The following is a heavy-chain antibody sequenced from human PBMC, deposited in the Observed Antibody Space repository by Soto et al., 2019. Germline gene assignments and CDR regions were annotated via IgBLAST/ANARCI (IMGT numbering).Heavy chain of an antibody. CDR3: ARGGLGYCSGGSCYRFDY. V-gene: IGHV4-34*01. CDR1: GGSFSGYY. CDR2: INHSGST. J-gene: IGHJ4*02. Sequence: ASETLSLTCAVYGGSFSGYYWSWIRQPPGKGLEWIGEINHSGSTNYNPSLKSRVTISVDTSKNQFSLKLGSVTAADTAVYYCARGGLGYCSGGSCYRFDYRGQGTLVTVSS. D-gene: IGHD2-15*01.